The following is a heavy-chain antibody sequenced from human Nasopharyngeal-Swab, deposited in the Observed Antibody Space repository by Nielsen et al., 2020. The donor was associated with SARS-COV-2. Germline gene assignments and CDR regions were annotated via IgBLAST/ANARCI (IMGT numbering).Heavy chain of an antibody. Sequence: ASVKVSCKASGETFTRYFMHLVRQPPGQGLEWLGFINPTGGSTNYAPKFQGRITMTRDTSTSTVYMQLSSLRSEDTAVYYCARGPTVSSMYWYYMDVWGKGTTVTVSS. CDR3: ARGPTVSSMYWYYMDV. V-gene: IGHV1-46*01. D-gene: IGHD2-8*02. J-gene: IGHJ6*03. CDR2: INPTGGST. CDR1: GETFTRYF.